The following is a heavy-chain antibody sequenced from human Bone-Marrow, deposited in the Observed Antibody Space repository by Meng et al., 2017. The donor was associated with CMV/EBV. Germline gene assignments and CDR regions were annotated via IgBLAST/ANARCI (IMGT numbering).Heavy chain of an antibody. V-gene: IGHV3-74*01. CDR3: ARVYMSTSYSSSSDAFDI. Sequence: GESLKISCAASGFTFSSYWMHWVRQAPGKGLVWVSRIRSDGSATNYADSVKGRFTISRDNAKNTLFLQMNSLRAEDTAVYYCARVYMSTSYSSSSDAFDIWGQGTMVTVSS. D-gene: IGHD6-6*01. J-gene: IGHJ3*02. CDR1: GFTFSSYW. CDR2: IRSDGSAT.